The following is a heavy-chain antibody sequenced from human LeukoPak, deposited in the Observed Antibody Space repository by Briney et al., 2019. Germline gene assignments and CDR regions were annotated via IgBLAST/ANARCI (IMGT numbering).Heavy chain of an antibody. CDR2: IYHSGTT. Sequence: SETLSLTCSVSGGSISSSSFYWGWIRQPPGKGLKWIGSIYHSGTTYYNPSLKGRVTISVDTSRNQFSLSVSSVTAADTAVYYCAKPTDNISRYGHYYYYMDVWGRGTTVTVSS. CDR3: AKPTDNISRYGHYYYYMDV. D-gene: IGHD6-13*01. J-gene: IGHJ6*03. V-gene: IGHV4-39*01. CDR1: GGSISSSSFY.